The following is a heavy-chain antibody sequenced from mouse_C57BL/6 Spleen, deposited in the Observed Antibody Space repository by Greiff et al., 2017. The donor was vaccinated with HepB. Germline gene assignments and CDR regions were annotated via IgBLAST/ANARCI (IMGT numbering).Heavy chain of an antibody. V-gene: IGHV3-6*01. J-gene: IGHJ1*03. CDR2: ISYDGSN. CDR1: GYSITSGYY. D-gene: IGHD2-4*01. CDR3: ARGEVSDYDVGYFDV. Sequence: EVKLMESGPGLVKPSQSLSLTCSVTGYSITSGYYWNWIRQFPGNKLEWMGYISYDGSNNYNPSLKNRISITRDTSKNQFFLKLNSVTTEDTATYYCARGEVSDYDVGYFDVWGTGTTVTVSS.